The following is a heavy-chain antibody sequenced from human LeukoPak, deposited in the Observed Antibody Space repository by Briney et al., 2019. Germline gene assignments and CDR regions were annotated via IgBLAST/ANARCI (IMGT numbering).Heavy chain of an antibody. J-gene: IGHJ4*02. CDR2: ISGSGDST. Sequence: GGSLRLSCAASGFTFSSYGMSWVRQAPGKGLEWVSAISGSGDSTYYGDSVKGRFTISRDNSKNTLYLQMNSLRAEDTAVYYCAKTRPLDSSSWSHGDYWGQGTLVTVSS. CDR1: GFTFSSYG. CDR3: AKTRPLDSSSWSHGDY. V-gene: IGHV3-23*01. D-gene: IGHD6-13*01.